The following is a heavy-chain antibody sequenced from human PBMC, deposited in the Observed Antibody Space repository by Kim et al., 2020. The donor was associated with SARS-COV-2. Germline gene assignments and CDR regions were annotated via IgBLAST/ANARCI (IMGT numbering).Heavy chain of an antibody. D-gene: IGHD3-3*01. J-gene: IGHJ6*02. CDR1: GYTFTGYY. Sequence: ASVKVSCKASGYTFTGYYMHWVRQAPGQGLEWMGWINPNSGGTNYAQKFQGRVTMTRDTSISTAYMELSRLRSDDTAVYYCARPRNSYYDFWSGYISDSGGGDYYGMDVWGQGTTVTVSS. V-gene: IGHV1-2*02. CDR3: ARPRNSYYDFWSGYISDSGGGDYYGMDV. CDR2: INPNSGGT.